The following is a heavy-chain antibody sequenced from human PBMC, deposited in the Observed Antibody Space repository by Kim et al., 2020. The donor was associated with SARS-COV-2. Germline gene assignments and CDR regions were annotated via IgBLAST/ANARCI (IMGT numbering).Heavy chain of an antibody. J-gene: IGHJ4*02. D-gene: IGHD2-21*02. CDR3: ARESLAYCGGDCYLDY. Sequence: SVKGRFTISRDNSKNTLYLQMNSLRAEDTAVYYCARESLAYCGGDCYLDYWGQGTLVTVSS. V-gene: IGHV3-30*07.